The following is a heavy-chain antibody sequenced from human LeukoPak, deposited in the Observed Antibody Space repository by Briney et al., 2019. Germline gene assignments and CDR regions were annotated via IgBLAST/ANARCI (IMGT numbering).Heavy chain of an antibody. Sequence: PGGSLRLSCAASGFTFSRLAMTWVRQAPGKGLEWVAVISYDGSNKYYADSVKGRFTISRDNSKNTLYLQMNSLRAEDTAVYYCAKTIKEGIAAAGTLDYWGQGTLVTVSS. CDR3: AKTIKEGIAAAGTLDY. CDR2: ISYDGSNK. V-gene: IGHV3-30*18. J-gene: IGHJ4*02. D-gene: IGHD6-13*01. CDR1: GFTFSRLA.